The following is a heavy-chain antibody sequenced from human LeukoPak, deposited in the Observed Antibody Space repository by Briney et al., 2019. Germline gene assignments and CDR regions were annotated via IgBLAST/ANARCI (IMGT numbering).Heavy chain of an antibody. J-gene: IGHJ4*02. CDR3: AREERSGYDY. CDR1: GGTFSSYA. V-gene: IGHV1-69*04. Sequence: ASVKVSCKASGGTFSSYAISWVRQAPGQGLEWMGRIIPILGIANYAQKFQGRVTITADKSTSTAYMELSSLRSENTAVYYCAREERSGYDYWGQGTLVTVSS. CDR2: IIPILGIA. D-gene: IGHD5-12*01.